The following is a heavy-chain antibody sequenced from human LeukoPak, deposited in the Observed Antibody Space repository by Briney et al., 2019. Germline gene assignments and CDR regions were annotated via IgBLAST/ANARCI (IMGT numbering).Heavy chain of an antibody. CDR1: GGSINSYY. D-gene: IGHD2-2*01. V-gene: IGHV4-59*01. Sequence: SETLSLTCTVSGGSINSYYWSWIRQPPGKGLEWIGYIYYSGSTNYNPSLKSRVTISVDTSKNQFFLKLSSVTAADTAVYYCARDPSYHGGYFDYWGQGTLVTVFS. CDR2: IYYSGST. CDR3: ARDPSYHGGYFDY. J-gene: IGHJ4*02.